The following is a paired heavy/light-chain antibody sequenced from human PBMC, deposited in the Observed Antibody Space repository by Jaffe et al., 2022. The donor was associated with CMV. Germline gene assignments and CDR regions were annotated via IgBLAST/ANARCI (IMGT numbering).Heavy chain of an antibody. D-gene: IGHD6-19*01. J-gene: IGHJ6*03. CDR1: GASISSSHW. CDR3: VSRLAGPNYYYPLDV. CDR2: IYHSGST. V-gene: IGHV4-4*02. Sequence: QVQLQESGPGLVKPSGTLSLTCAVSGASISSSHWWSWVRQTPGKGLEWLAEIYHSGSTNYNTPLRSRITISVDKSKNQFSLNLSSVTAADTAVYYCVSRLAGPNYYYPLDVWGEGTTVTVSS.
Light chain of an antibody. Sequence: EIVLTQSPGTLSLSPGETATFSCRASQSVSNNFLAWYQQTPGKAPRLLMYAASTRATGIPDRFSGSGSGTDFTLTITRLEPEDFAVYFCQQYGGSPFTFGQGTKLEIK. V-gene: IGKV3-20*01. CDR2: AAS. CDR1: QSVSNNF. J-gene: IGKJ2*01. CDR3: QQYGGSPFT.